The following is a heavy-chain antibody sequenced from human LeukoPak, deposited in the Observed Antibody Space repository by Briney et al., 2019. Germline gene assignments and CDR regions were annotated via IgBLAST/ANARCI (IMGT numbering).Heavy chain of an antibody. Sequence: PSETLSPTCTVSGGSISSGNYYWSWIRQFPGKGLEWIGYIYYSGNTYYNPSLKSRITMSVDTSENQFSLHLSSVTAADTAVYYCARELGYYDSSALGYFDCWGQGILVTVSS. D-gene: IGHD3-22*01. J-gene: IGHJ4*02. CDR3: ARELGYYDSSALGYFDC. CDR1: GGSISSGNYY. CDR2: IYYSGNT. V-gene: IGHV4-31*03.